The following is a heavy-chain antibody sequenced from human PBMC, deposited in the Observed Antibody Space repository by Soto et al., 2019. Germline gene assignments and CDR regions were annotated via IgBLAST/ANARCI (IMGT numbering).Heavy chain of an antibody. J-gene: IGHJ3*02. Sequence: ASVKVSCKASGYSFTGYYMHWVRQAPGQGLEWMGWINPNSGGTNYAQKFQGWVTMTRDTSISTAYMELSRLRSDDTAVYYCAMSDSSKGDAFDIWGQGTMVTVSS. V-gene: IGHV1-2*04. CDR1: GYSFTGYY. CDR3: AMSDSSKGDAFDI. D-gene: IGHD3-22*01. CDR2: INPNSGGT.